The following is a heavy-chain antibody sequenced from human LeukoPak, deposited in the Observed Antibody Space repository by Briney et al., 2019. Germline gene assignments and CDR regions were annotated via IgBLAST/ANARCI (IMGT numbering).Heavy chain of an antibody. Sequence: SVKVSCKASGGTFSSYAISWVRQAPGQGLEWMGGIIPIFGTANYAQKFQGRVTITTDESTSTAYMELSSLRSDDTAVYYCARDPILAYDSSGYYYSRFDYWGQGTLVTVSS. CDR3: ARDPILAYDSSGYYYSRFDY. CDR1: GGTFSSYA. D-gene: IGHD3-22*01. V-gene: IGHV1-69*05. CDR2: IIPIFGTA. J-gene: IGHJ4*02.